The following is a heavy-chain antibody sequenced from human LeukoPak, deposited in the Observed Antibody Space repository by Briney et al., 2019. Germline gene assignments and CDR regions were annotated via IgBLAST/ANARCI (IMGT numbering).Heavy chain of an antibody. CDR3: ARHYYDYVWGSYGIDY. Sequence: GESLKISCKGSGYSFTSYWIGWVRQMPGKGLEWMGLIYPGDSDTKYSPSFQGQVTISADKSISTAYLQWSSLKASDTPMYYCARHYYDYVWGSYGIDYWGQGTLVTVSS. J-gene: IGHJ4*02. V-gene: IGHV5-51*01. CDR2: IYPGDSDT. CDR1: GYSFTSYW. D-gene: IGHD3-16*01.